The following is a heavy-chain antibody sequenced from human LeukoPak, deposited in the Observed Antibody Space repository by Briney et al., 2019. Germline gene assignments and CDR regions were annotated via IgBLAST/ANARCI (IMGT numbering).Heavy chain of an antibody. Sequence: GGSLRLSCAASGFTFSGYSLSWVRQAPGKGLEWISYISSSSSSIYYADSVKGRFTISRDNAKNSLYLQMNSLRAEDTAKYYCVRGPTVTTRDGYWGQGTLVTVSS. J-gene: IGHJ4*02. CDR3: VRGPTVTTRDGY. CDR1: GFTFSGYS. CDR2: ISSSSSSI. V-gene: IGHV3-48*04. D-gene: IGHD4-17*01.